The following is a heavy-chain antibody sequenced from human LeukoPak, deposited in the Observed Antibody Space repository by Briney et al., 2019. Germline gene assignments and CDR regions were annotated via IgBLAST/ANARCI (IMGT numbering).Heavy chain of an antibody. J-gene: IGHJ4*02. CDR2: INTNRPCR. CDR1: GYTFTDYY. D-gene: IGHD5-12*01. V-gene: IGHV1-2*02. CDR3: ARDWSGYSGYDVEGFDY. Sequence: ASVLVSCKASGYTFTDYYIHWVRQAPGQGLEWMGGINTNRPCRDYAQKFQGRVTMTRDTSISTAYMMLSRLRSDDTAVYYCARDWSGYSGYDVEGFDYWGQGTLVTVSS.